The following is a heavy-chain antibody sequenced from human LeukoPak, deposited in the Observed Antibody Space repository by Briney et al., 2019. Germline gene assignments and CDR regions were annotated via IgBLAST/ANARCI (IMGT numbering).Heavy chain of an antibody. CDR1: QFTFSNYW. Sequence: GGSLRLSCAASQFTFSNYWMSWVRQAPGKELERVAHTSQDGTPIYYVDSVKGRFTISRDNAKNSLYLQMDSLRVEDTAVYYCATTVPGHPDDYFDNWGQGTLVTVSS. D-gene: IGHD2-8*02. CDR3: ATTVPGHPDDYFDN. V-gene: IGHV3-7*01. CDR2: TSQDGTPI. J-gene: IGHJ4*02.